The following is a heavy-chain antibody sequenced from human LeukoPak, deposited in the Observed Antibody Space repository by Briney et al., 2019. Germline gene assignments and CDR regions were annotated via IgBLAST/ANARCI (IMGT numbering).Heavy chain of an antibody. Sequence: PSETLSLTCSVSGYSITSGYYWGWIRQPPGKGLEWIGSIYHSGSTYYNPSLKSRVTISVDTSKNQFSLKLSSVTAADTAVYFCARGHGVTGAFDIWGQGTMVTVSS. CDR2: IYHSGST. V-gene: IGHV4-38-2*02. J-gene: IGHJ3*02. CDR3: ARGHGVTGAFDI. D-gene: IGHD4-17*01. CDR1: GYSITSGYY.